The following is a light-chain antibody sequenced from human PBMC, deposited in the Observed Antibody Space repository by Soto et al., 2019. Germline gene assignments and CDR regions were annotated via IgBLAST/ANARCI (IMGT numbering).Light chain of an antibody. J-gene: IGKJ1*01. CDR1: QSISSNY. V-gene: IGKV3-20*01. CDR3: KLYGGSPSWT. Sequence: EIVLTQSPGTLSLSPGERATLSCRASQSISSNYLAWYQQKPGQAPRLLIYGASSRATGIPDRFSGSGSGTDFTLTISRLEPEDFAVYYCKLYGGSPSWTFGQGTTVEIK. CDR2: GAS.